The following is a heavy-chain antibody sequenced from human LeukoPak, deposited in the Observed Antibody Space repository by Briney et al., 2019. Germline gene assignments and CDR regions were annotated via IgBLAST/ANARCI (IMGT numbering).Heavy chain of an antibody. CDR1: GYTFTSYA. V-gene: IGHV1-18*01. CDR3: AREAYASGSFRTDYYYMDV. D-gene: IGHD3-10*01. CDR2: ISAYNGHT. J-gene: IGHJ6*03. Sequence: GASVKVSCKASGYTFTSYAMNWVRQAPGQGLEWMGWISAYNGHTKYAQKFQGRVTMTTDTSTSTAYMELRSLRSDDTAVYYCAREAYASGSFRTDYYYMDVWGKGTTVTISS.